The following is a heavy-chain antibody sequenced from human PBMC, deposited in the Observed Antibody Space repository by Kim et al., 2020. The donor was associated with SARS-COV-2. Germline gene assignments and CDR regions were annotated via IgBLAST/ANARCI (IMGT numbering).Heavy chain of an antibody. J-gene: IGHJ4*02. V-gene: IGHV4-4*07. D-gene: IGHD2-15*01. CDR3: ARVVNRGGIDY. Sequence: TNYNPSLKGRVTMSVDTSKNQFSLKLSSVTAADTAVYYCARVVNRGGIDYWGQGTLVTVSS. CDR2: T.